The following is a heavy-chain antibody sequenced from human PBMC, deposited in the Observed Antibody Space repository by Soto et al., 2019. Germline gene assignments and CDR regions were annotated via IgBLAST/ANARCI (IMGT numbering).Heavy chain of an antibody. D-gene: IGHD6-13*01. CDR1: GGSISSNY. CDR3: ARYRREAVAGYTLDN. V-gene: IGHV4-59*01. J-gene: IGHJ4*02. CDR2: VYNSGST. Sequence: SETLSLTCTVSGGSISSNYWTWIRQPPGKGLEWIGYVYNSGSTNYNPSLKSRVTISEDTSKSQFPLKVNSMTAADTAVYYCARYRREAVAGYTLDNWGQGILVTVSS.